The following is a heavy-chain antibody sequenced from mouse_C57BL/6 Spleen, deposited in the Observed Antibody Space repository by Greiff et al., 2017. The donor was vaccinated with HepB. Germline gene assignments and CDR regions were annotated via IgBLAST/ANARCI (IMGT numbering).Heavy chain of an antibody. D-gene: IGHD1-1*01. CDR2: IHPNSGST. J-gene: IGHJ1*03. CDR1: GYTFTSYW. CDR3: ARGDYYGSSYRYFDV. Sequence: VQLQQPGAELVKPGASVKLSCKASGYTFTSYWMHWVKQRPGQGLEWIGMIHPNSGSTNYNEKFKSKATLTVDKSSNNAYMQLSNLTSEDSAVYYCARGDYYGSSYRYFDVWGTGTTVTVSS. V-gene: IGHV1-64*01.